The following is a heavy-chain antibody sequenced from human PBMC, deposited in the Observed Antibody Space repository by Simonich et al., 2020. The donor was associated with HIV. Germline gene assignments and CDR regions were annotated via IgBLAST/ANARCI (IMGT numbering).Heavy chain of an antibody. CDR2: IYPGDTDT. D-gene: IGHD3-9*01. Sequence: EVQLVQSGAEVKKPGESLKISCKGSGYSFTSYWIGWVRQMPGKGLEWMGIIYPGDTDTRYSPSFQGQVTISADKSSSTAYLQWSSLKASDTAMYYCVSRAEDILTGSGGGGYFDYWGQGTLVTVSS. V-gene: IGHV5-51*01. J-gene: IGHJ4*02. CDR1: GYSFTSYW. CDR3: VSRAEDILTGSGGGGYFDY.